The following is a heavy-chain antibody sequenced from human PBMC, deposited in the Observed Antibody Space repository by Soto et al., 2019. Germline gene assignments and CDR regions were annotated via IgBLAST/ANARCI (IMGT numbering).Heavy chain of an antibody. V-gene: IGHV3-7*01. J-gene: IGHJ6*01. Sequence: PGGSLRLSCGASGFQISYYWMSWVRQAPGKGLEWVANIHRDGVKTHYGDPVKGRFTISRDNAKNSLYLQMDNLRVGDTSVYYCGRDQVSDARSDPRERYGMHVWGQGTTVTV. D-gene: IGHD2-15*01. CDR2: IHRDGVKT. CDR1: GFQISYYW. CDR3: GRDQVSDARSDPRERYGMHV.